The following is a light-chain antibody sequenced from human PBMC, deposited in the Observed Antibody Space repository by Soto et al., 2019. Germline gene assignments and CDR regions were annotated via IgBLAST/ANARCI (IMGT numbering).Light chain of an antibody. Sequence: EIVMTQSPATLSVSPGERATLSCRASQSVSTNLAWYQQKPGQAPRLLIYGASASATGIPATFSGSGSGTEFTLTISSLQSEDFAIYYCQQYNNWPALTFGGGTKVEI. J-gene: IGKJ4*01. CDR1: QSVSTN. CDR2: GAS. CDR3: QQYNNWPALT. V-gene: IGKV3-15*01.